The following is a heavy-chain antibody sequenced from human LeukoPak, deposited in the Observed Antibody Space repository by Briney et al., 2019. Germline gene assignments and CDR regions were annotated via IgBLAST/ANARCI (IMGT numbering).Heavy chain of an antibody. CDR1: GFTFSSYA. D-gene: IGHD6-13*01. V-gene: IGHV3-23*01. Sequence: GGSLRLPCAASGFTFSSYAMSWVRQAPGKGLEWVSVISGSGGSTYYADSVRGRFTISRDNPRNTLYLRMDSLRAEDTAVYYCANCVAAAAHLCDAFDIWGQGTMVTVSS. CDR3: ANCVAAAAHLCDAFDI. J-gene: IGHJ3*02. CDR2: ISGSGGST.